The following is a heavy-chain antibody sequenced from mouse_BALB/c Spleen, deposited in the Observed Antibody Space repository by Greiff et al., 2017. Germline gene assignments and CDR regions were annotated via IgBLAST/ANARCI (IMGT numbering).Heavy chain of an antibody. CDR3: ARVRYDYAMDY. V-gene: IGHV2-6-7*01. Sequence: VQGVESGPGLVAPSQSLSITCTVSGFSLTGYGVNWVRQPPGKGLEWLGMIWGDGSTDYNSALKSRLSISKDNSKSQVFLKMNSLQTDDTARYYCARVRYDYAMDYWGQGTSVTVSS. CDR1: GFSLTGYG. CDR2: IWGDGST. D-gene: IGHD2-14*01. J-gene: IGHJ4*01.